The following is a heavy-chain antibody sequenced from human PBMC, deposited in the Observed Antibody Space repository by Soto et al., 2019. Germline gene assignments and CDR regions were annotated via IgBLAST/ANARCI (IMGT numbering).Heavy chain of an antibody. CDR2: ISGSGGST. Sequence: GESLKISCAASGFTFSSYAMSWVRQAPGKGLEWVSAISGSGGSTYYADSVKGRFTISRENSKNTLYLQMNSLRAEDTAVYYCAKGDEGIAVSGTHAFDIWGQGTMVTVSS. D-gene: IGHD6-19*01. CDR3: AKGDEGIAVSGTHAFDI. CDR1: GFTFSSYA. J-gene: IGHJ3*02. V-gene: IGHV3-23*01.